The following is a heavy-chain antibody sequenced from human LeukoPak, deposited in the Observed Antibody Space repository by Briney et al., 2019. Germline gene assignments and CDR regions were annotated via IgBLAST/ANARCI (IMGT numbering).Heavy chain of an antibody. J-gene: IGHJ4*02. Sequence: SETLSLTCTVSGCSIRSSSYYWGWIRQPPGKGLEWIGGMYYSGSTYYNPSLKSRVTISVDTSKNQFSLKLSSVAAADTAVYYCARQVTAILFDYWGQGTLVTVSS. CDR3: ARQVTAILFDY. CDR2: MYYSGST. CDR1: GCSIRSSSYY. V-gene: IGHV4-39*01. D-gene: IGHD2-21*02.